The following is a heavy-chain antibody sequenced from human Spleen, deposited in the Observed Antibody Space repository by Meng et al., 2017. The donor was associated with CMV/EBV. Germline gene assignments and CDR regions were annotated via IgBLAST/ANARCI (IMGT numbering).Heavy chain of an antibody. CDR2: IYYSGST. Sequence: GSLRLSCTVSGGSISSSSYYWGWIRQPPGKGLEWIGSIYYSGSTYYNPSLKSRVTISVDTSKNQFSLKLSSVTAADTAVYYCARGNYPSRFEDWGQGTLVTVSS. CDR3: ARGNYPSRFED. V-gene: IGHV4-39*07. D-gene: IGHD1-7*01. CDR1: GGSISSSSYY. J-gene: IGHJ4*02.